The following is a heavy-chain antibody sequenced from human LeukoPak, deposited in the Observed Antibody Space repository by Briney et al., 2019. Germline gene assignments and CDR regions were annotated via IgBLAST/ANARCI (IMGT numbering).Heavy chain of an antibody. CDR1: GGSISSGGYY. CDR2: IYYSGST. J-gene: IGHJ4*02. CDR3: ARGSVTTGLD. V-gene: IGHV4-61*08. Sequence: SETLSLTCTVSGGSISSGGYYWSWIRQHPGKGLEWIGYIYYSGSTNYNPSLKSRVTISVDTSKNQFSLKLSSVTAADTAVYYCARGSVTTGLDWGQGTLVTVSS. D-gene: IGHD4-11*01.